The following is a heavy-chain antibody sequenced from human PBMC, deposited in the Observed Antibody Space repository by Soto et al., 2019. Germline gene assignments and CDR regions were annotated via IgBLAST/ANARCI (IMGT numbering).Heavy chain of an antibody. V-gene: IGHV4-59*05. CDR1: GGSISSYY. Sequence: SETLSLTCTVSGGSISSYYWSWVRQPPGKGLEWIGSIYYSGSTYYNPSLKSRVTISVDTSKNQFSLKLSSVTAADTAVYYCWTGTTSDYYYYYMDVWGKVTTVTSP. D-gene: IGHD1-1*01. J-gene: IGHJ6*03. CDR2: IYYSGST. CDR3: WTGTTSDYYYYYMDV.